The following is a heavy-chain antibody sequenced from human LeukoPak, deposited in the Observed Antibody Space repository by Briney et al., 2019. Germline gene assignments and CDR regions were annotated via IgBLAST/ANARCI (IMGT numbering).Heavy chain of an antibody. J-gene: IGHJ4*02. V-gene: IGHV4-39*01. CDR2: IYSSVST. CDR1: GGSISSNAYY. Sequence: PSETLSLTCTVSGGSISSNAYYWAWIRQPPGKGLEWIGSIYSSVSTYYNPSLKSRVTISVDTSKNQFSLRLSSVTAADTALYYCARAGGFFSPFGYWGQGTLVTVSS. D-gene: IGHD3-16*01. CDR3: ARAGGFFSPFGY.